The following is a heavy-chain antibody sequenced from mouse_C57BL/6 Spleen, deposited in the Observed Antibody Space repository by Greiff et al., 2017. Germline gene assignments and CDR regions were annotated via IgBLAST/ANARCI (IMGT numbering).Heavy chain of an antibody. CDR3: ARGAHYYGSSYVGYYAMDY. CDR2: IDPSDSYT. CDR1: GYTFTSYW. J-gene: IGHJ4*01. Sequence: VQLQQPGAELVMPGASVKLSCKASGYTFTSYWMHWVKQRPGQGLEWIGEIDPSDSYTNYNPKFKGKSTLTVDKSSSTAYMQLSSLTSEDSAVYYCARGAHYYGSSYVGYYAMDYWGQGTSVTVSS. V-gene: IGHV1-69*01. D-gene: IGHD1-1*01.